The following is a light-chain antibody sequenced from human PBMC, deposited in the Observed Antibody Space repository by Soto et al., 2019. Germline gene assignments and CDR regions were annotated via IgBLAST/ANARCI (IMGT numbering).Light chain of an antibody. CDR2: GAS. CDR1: QNINNNY. J-gene: IGKJ5*01. V-gene: IGKV3-20*01. CDR3: QQHGISHIT. Sequence: TQSPGTLSLSPGERATLSCRASQNINNNYLAWYQRKPGQAPRLLIYGASSRATDIPDRFSGSGSGTDFTLTISRLEPEDFAVYYCQQHGISHITFGQGTRLEIK.